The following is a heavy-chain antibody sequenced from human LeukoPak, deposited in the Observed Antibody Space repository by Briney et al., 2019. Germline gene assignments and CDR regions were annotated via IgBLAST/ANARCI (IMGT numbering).Heavy chain of an antibody. CDR1: GYTFTGYY. D-gene: IGHD3-9*01. CDR3: SRVGIRYFDWLPGRDIGMAV. J-gene: IGHJ6*02. V-gene: IGHV1-2*07. Sequence: ASVKVSCKASGYTFTGYYIHWVRHAPGQGLELMGWINPNSGSSNYGHEVQGRGTMTRATSISTAYLELRMLRSDATAVYFCSRVGIRYFDWLPGRDIGMAVWSQGTTVTVSS. CDR2: INPNSGSS.